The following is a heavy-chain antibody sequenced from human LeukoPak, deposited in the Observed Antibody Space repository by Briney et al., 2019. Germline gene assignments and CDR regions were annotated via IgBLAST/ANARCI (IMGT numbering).Heavy chain of an antibody. CDR3: ARDSYYYDSSGDFDY. Sequence: GASLRLSCAASGFTFSSYAMHWVRQAPGKGLEWVAVISYDGSNKYYADSVKGRFTISRDNSKNTLYLQMNSLRAEDTAVYYCARDSYYYDSSGDFDYWGQGTLVTVSS. CDR1: GFTFSSYA. CDR2: ISYDGSNK. D-gene: IGHD3-22*01. J-gene: IGHJ4*02. V-gene: IGHV3-30-3*01.